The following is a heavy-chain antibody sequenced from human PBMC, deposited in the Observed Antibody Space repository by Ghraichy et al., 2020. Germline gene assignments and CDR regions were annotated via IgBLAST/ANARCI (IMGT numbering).Heavy chain of an antibody. V-gene: IGHV3-7*01. CDR1: GFTFSSYW. D-gene: IGHD5/OR15-5a*01. CDR2: INPDGSDK. CDR3: ARGIVSGVDWFDP. Sequence: GSLRLSCAASGFTFSSYWMSWVRQAPGKGLEWVANINPDGSDKYYVDSVKGRFTISRDNAKNSLDLQMNSLRVEDTALYYCARGIVSGVDWFDPWGQGNLVTVPS. J-gene: IGHJ5*02.